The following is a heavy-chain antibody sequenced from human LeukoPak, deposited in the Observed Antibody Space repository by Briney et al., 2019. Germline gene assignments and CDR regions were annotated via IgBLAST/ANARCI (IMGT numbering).Heavy chain of an antibody. V-gene: IGHV3-21*01. CDR3: ASDYRRYYYDSSGYYPGDY. CDR1: GFTFSSYS. D-gene: IGHD3-22*01. J-gene: IGHJ4*02. CDR2: ISSSSSYI. Sequence: GGSLRLSCAASGFTFSSYSMNWVRQAPGKGLEWVSSISSSSSYIYYADSVKGRFTISRENAKNSLYLQMNSLRAEATAVYYCASDYRRYYYDSSGYYPGDYWGQGTLVTVSS.